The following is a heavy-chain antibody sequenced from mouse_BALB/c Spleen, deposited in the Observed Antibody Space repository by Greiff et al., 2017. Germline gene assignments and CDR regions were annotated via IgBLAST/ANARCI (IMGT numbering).Heavy chain of an antibody. Sequence: EVQRVESGGGLVQPGGSLKLSCAASGFTFSSYTMSWVRQTPEKRLEWVAYISNGGGSTYYPDTVKGRFTISRDNAKNTLYLQMSSLKSEDTAMYYCARHGYGNYGPFAYWGQGTLVTVSA. CDR3: ARHGYGNYGPFAY. J-gene: IGHJ3*01. CDR1: GFTFSSYT. CDR2: ISNGGGST. D-gene: IGHD2-1*01. V-gene: IGHV5-12-2*01.